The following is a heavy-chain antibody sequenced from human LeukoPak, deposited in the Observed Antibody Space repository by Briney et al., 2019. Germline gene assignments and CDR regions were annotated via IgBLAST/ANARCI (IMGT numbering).Heavy chain of an antibody. J-gene: IGHJ4*02. CDR2: IIPIFGTA. Sequence: SVKVSCKASGGTFSSYAISWVRQAPGQGLEWMGGIIPIFGTANYAQKFQGRVTITADESTSTAYMDLSSLRSEDTAVYYCARSRGDLSTWVDYWGQGTLVTVSS. V-gene: IGHV1-69*01. CDR1: GGTFSSYA. D-gene: IGHD3-10*01. CDR3: ARSRGDLSTWVDY.